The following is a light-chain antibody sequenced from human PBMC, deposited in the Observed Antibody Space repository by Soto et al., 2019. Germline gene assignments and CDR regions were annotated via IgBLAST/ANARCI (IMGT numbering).Light chain of an antibody. Sequence: EVVLTQSPATLSLSPGERATLSCRASQSVKNFLAWYQQKPGQAPRLLIYDTSNRATAIPARFSGSGSVTDVTLTISALEPEDLAVYYCQQYNNWPIFTFGPGTKVDIK. CDR1: QSVKNF. V-gene: IGKV3-11*01. CDR2: DTS. CDR3: QQYNNWPIFT. J-gene: IGKJ3*01.